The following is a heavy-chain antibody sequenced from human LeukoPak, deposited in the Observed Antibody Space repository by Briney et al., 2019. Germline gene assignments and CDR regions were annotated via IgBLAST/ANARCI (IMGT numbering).Heavy chain of an antibody. CDR3: ARRVGATIYSGSYADY. CDR1: GFTFSSFA. V-gene: IGHV3-48*04. CDR2: ISSSGSTI. Sequence: GGSLRLSCAASGFTFSSFAMHWVRQAPGKGLEWVSYISSSGSTIYYADSVKGRFTISRDNAKNSLYLQMNSLRAEDTAVYYCARRVGATIYSGSYADYWGQGTLVTVSS. D-gene: IGHD1-26*01. J-gene: IGHJ4*02.